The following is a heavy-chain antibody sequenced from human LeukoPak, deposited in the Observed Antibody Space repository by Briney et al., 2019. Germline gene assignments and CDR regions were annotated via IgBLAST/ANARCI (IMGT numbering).Heavy chain of an antibody. CDR1: GFTFSSYW. CDR3: ARGREMATIGY. J-gene: IGHJ4*02. D-gene: IGHD5-24*01. Sequence: PGGSLRLSCAASGFTFSSYWMSWVRQAPWKGLEWVANIKQDGSEKYYVDSVKGRFTISRDNSKNTLYLQMNSLRAEDTAVYYCARGREMATIGYWGQGTLVTVSS. CDR2: IKQDGSEK. V-gene: IGHV3-7*01.